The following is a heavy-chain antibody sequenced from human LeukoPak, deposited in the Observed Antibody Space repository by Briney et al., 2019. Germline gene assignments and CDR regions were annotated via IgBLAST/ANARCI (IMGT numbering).Heavy chain of an antibody. Sequence: GGSLRLSCAASGFSFSSHWMTWIRQAPGKGLEWVASIKKDVNENYYVDSVKGRFTISRDNAKNSLHLIMNSLRVEDTAVYYCARDSGSGTTPQGYYGMDVWGQGTTVTVSS. CDR2: IKKDVNEN. V-gene: IGHV3-7*01. D-gene: IGHD3-10*01. CDR3: ARDSGSGTTPQGYYGMDV. J-gene: IGHJ6*02. CDR1: GFSFSSHW.